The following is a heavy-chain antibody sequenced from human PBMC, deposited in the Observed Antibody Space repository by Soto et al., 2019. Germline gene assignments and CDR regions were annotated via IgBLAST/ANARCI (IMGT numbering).Heavy chain of an antibody. CDR1: GYSFTDYW. CDR2: IYPGDSGA. CDR3: DSSGYSKPVYYYYYGLDV. V-gene: IGHV5-51*01. Sequence: ISCKGAGYSFTDYWIGWVRQMPGKGLEWMGIIYPGDSGARYSPSFQGQVSISADKSVNTAYLQWGSLKASDTAMYYFDSSGYSKPVYYYYYGLDVWGQGTTVTVSS. D-gene: IGHD3-22*01. J-gene: IGHJ6*02.